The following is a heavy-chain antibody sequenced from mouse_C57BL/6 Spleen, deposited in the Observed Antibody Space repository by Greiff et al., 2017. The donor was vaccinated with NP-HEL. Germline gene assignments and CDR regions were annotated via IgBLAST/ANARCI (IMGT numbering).Heavy chain of an antibody. D-gene: IGHD1-1*01. V-gene: IGHV1-80*01. CDR3: ARYTTVVANAMDY. CDR2: IYPGDGDT. CDR1: GYAFSSYW. J-gene: IGHJ4*01. Sequence: ESGAELVKPGASVKISCKASGYAFSSYWMNWVKQRPGKGLEWIGQIYPGDGDTNYNGKFKGKATLTADKSSSTAYMQLSSLTSEDSAVYFCARYTTVVANAMDYWGQGTSVTVSS.